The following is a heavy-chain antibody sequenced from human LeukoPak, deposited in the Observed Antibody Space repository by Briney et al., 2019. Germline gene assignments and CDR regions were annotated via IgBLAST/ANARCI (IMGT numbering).Heavy chain of an antibody. CDR1: GYTFTGYY. CDR2: INPNSGGT. V-gene: IGHV1-2*02. Sequence: GASVKVSCKASGYTFTGYYMHWVRQAPGQGLEWMGWINPNSGGTNYAQKFQGRVTMTRDTSISTAYMELSRLRSDDTAVYYCARGPSPITSLNIYYYYMDVWGKGTTVTVSS. CDR3: ARGPSPITSLNIYYYYMDV. J-gene: IGHJ6*03. D-gene: IGHD2/OR15-2a*01.